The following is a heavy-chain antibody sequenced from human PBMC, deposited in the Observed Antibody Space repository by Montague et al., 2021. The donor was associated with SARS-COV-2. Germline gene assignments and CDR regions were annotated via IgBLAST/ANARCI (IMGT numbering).Heavy chain of an antibody. V-gene: IGHV2-70*01. CDR3: ARNRLSVFDF. CDR2: XDWTHDQ. Sequence: PALVKPTQTLTLTCTFSGFSLSTSGMCVSWIRQPPGRALEWLALXDWTHDQYYSRSLGTRLTISPGTSKSRVVLTLTNVDTVDTATYYCARNRLSVFDFWGQGTLVTVSS. J-gene: IGHJ4*02. D-gene: IGHD2/OR15-2a*01. CDR1: GFSLSTSGMC.